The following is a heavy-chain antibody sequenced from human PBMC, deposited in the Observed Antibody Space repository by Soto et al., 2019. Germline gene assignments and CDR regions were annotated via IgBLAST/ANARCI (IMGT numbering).Heavy chain of an antibody. D-gene: IGHD6-13*01. V-gene: IGHV3-53*01. CDR2: IYSGGST. CDR3: ARGYSSSWYVGLGY. Sequence: EVQLVESGGGLIQPGGSLRVSCAASGFTVSSNYMSWVRQAPGKGLEWVSLIYSGGSTYYADSVKGRFTISRDNSKNTLYLQMSSLRAEDTAVYYCARGYSSSWYVGLGYWCQGTLVTVSS. CDR1: GFTVSSNY. J-gene: IGHJ4*02.